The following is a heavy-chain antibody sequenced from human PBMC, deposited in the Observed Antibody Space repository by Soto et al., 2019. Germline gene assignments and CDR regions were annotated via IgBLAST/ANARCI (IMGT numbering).Heavy chain of an antibody. D-gene: IGHD2-15*01. V-gene: IGHV3-7*01. CDR3: ARVGGSPVWGWLQLPRRFDP. J-gene: IGHJ5*02. Sequence: GGSLRLSCAASGFTFSSYWMSWVRQAPGKGLEWVANIKQDGSEKYYVDSVKGRFTISRDNAKNSLYLQMNSLRAEDTAVYYCARVGGSPVWGWLQLPRRFDPWGQGTLVTVSS. CDR2: IKQDGSEK. CDR1: GFTFSSYW.